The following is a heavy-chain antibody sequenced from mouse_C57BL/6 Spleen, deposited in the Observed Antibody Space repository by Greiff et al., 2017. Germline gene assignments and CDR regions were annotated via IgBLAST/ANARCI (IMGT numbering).Heavy chain of an antibody. D-gene: IGHD1-1*01. CDR3: ARWGYYGSSYKGDYFDY. V-gene: IGHV1-64*01. J-gene: IGHJ2*01. CDR1: GYTFTSYW. CDR2: IHPNSGST. Sequence: QVQLQQPGAELVKPGASVTLSCKASGYTFTSYWMHWVKQRPGQGLEWIGMIHPNSGSTNYNEKFKSKATLTVDKSSSTAYMQLSSLTSEDSAVYYCARWGYYGSSYKGDYFDYWGQGTTLTVSS.